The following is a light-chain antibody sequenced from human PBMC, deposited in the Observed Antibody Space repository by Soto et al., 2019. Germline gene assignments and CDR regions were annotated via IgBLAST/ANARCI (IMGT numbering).Light chain of an antibody. J-gene: IGLJ1*01. CDR2: DVT. V-gene: IGLV2-14*01. CDR3: SSFTGSSYV. CDR1: SSDVGNNNY. Sequence: SVLTQPAYVSRSPGQSITISCTGTSSDVGNNNYVSWYQQNPGKAPKLMICDVTNRPSGVSNRFSGSKSGNTASLTISGLQAEDEADYYCSSFTGSSYVFGTGTKVTVL.